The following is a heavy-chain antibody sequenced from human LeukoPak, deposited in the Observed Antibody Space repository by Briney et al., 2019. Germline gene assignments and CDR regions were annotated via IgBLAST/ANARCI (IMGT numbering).Heavy chain of an antibody. CDR2: ISGSGATT. D-gene: IGHD5-18*01. CDR3: AARDPGYSYGLGFDY. Sequence: GGSLRLFCAGSGFTFSSNAMSWVRQAPGKGLEWVSGISGSGATTYYADSVKGRFTISRDNSKNTLYLQMNSLSAEDTAVYYCAARDPGYSYGLGFDYWGQGTPVTVSS. V-gene: IGHV3-23*01. J-gene: IGHJ4*02. CDR1: GFTFSSNA.